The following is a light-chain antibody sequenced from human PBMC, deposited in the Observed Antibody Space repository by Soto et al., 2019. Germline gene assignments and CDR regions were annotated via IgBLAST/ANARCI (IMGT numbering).Light chain of an antibody. J-gene: IGLJ2*01. CDR3: QTWVTGIQV. CDR1: SGHVTYA. V-gene: IGLV4-69*01. Sequence: QLVLTQSPSASASLGASVTLTCTLSSGHVTYAIAWHQQRPEKGPRYLMKLNSDGSHSKGDGIPDRFSGSSSGAERYLTISSLQSEDEADYYCQTWVTGIQVFGGGTKLTVL. CDR2: LNSDGSH.